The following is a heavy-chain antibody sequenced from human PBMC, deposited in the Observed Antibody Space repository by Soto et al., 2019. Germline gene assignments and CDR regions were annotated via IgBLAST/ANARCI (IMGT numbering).Heavy chain of an antibody. Sequence: GGSLRLSCTASGFTLGDYAMSWVRQAPGKGLEWVSAISGSGDSTYYADSVKGRFTISRDSSNNTLYLQMNNLRADDTALYFCVKLRLELLYLDSWGLGALVTVSS. CDR1: GFTLGDYA. CDR3: VKLRLELLYLDS. CDR2: ISGSGDST. V-gene: IGHV3-23*01. J-gene: IGHJ4*02. D-gene: IGHD1-7*01.